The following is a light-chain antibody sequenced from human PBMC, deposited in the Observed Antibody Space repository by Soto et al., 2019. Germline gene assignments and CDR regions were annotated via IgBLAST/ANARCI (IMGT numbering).Light chain of an antibody. Sequence: QPVLTQPPSVSGAPGQRVTISCTGSSSNIGAGYDVHWYQQLPGTAPKLLIYANSNRPSGVPDRFSGSKSGTSASLAITGLQAEDDADYYCQSYDSSLSGYVFGTGTKLTVL. J-gene: IGLJ1*01. CDR2: ANS. CDR3: QSYDSSLSGYV. V-gene: IGLV1-40*01. CDR1: SSNIGAGYD.